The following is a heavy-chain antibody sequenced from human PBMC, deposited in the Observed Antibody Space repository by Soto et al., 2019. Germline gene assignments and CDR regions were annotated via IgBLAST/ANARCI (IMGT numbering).Heavy chain of an antibody. CDR3: ARDADTTGHYSHFDL. D-gene: IGHD3-9*01. Sequence: QVQLVESGGGVVQPGGSLRLSCAASGFTFSYYGFRWVRQAPGKGLEWVAVMHTGGNEKYYVDSVKGRFTVSRDDSRNMAYLEMSGLRAEDTAEYFCARDADTTGHYSHFDLWGRGALVAVS. CDR2: MHTGGNEK. J-gene: IGHJ4*02. CDR1: GFTFSYYG. V-gene: IGHV3-33*08.